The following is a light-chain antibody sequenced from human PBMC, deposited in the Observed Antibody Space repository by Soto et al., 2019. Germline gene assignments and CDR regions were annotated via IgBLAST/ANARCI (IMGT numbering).Light chain of an antibody. Sequence: EFVLTQSPGTLSLSPGERATLSCRASQTVRNNYLAWYQQKPGQAPWLLIYDASSRATGIPDRFDGGGSGTDFTLTISRLEPEDCAVYYCQQFSSYPLTFGGGTKVEIK. V-gene: IGKV3-20*01. J-gene: IGKJ4*01. CDR3: QQFSSYPLT. CDR1: QTVRNNY. CDR2: DAS.